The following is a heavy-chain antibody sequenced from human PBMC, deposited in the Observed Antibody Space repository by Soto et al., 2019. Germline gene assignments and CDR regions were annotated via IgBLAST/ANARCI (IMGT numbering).Heavy chain of an antibody. CDR1: GGSFSGYY. CDR3: ARGVTTVTTIEY. Sequence: SETLSLTCGVFGGSFSGYYWSWIRQPPGKGLEWIGEINHSGSTNYNPSLKSRVTISVDRSKNQFSLKLSSVTAADTAASYCARGVTTVTTIEYWGQGTLVTVSS. J-gene: IGHJ4*02. V-gene: IGHV4-34*01. CDR2: INHSGST. D-gene: IGHD4-17*01.